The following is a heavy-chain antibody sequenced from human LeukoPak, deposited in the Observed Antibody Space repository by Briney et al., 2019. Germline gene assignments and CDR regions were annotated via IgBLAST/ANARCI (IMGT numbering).Heavy chain of an antibody. CDR2: IYSGGST. J-gene: IGHJ4*02. CDR1: GFTVSSDY. Sequence: PGGSLRLSCAASGFTVSSDYMSWVRQAPGKGLEWVSVIYSGGSTYFADSVKGRFTISRDNSKNTLYLQMNSLRAEDAAVYYCARTLYSSTWPWGQGTLVTVSS. CDR3: ARTLYSSTWP. D-gene: IGHD6-13*01. V-gene: IGHV3-53*01.